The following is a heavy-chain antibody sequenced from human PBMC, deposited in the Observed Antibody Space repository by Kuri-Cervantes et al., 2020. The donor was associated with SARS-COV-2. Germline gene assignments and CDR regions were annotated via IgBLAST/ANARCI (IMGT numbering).Heavy chain of an antibody. D-gene: IGHD6-13*01. V-gene: IGHV3-23*01. CDR2: ISGSGGST. Sequence: ETLSLTCAASGFTFSSYAMSWVRQAPGKGLEWVSAISGSGGSTYYADSVKGRFTISRDNSKNTLYLQMNSLRAEDTAVYYCAREIWYSSSLHYFDYWGQGTLVTVSS. CDR3: AREIWYSSSLHYFDY. CDR1: GFTFSSYA. J-gene: IGHJ4*02.